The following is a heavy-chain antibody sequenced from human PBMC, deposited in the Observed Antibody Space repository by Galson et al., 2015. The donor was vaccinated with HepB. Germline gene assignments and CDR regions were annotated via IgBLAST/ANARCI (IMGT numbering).Heavy chain of an antibody. CDR2: IDPSDSYT. J-gene: IGHJ4*02. D-gene: IGHD3-10*01. CDR1: GYSFTSYW. Sequence: CKGSGYSFTSYWISWVRQMPGKGLEWLGRIDPSDSYTNYSPSFQGHVTISADKSISTTYLQWSSLKASDTAMYYCARVLYYGSGSSDYWGQGTLVTVSS. CDR3: ARVLYYGSGSSDY. V-gene: IGHV5-10-1*01.